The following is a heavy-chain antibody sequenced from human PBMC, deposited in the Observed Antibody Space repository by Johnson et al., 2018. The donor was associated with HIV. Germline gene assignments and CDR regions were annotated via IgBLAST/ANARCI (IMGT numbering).Heavy chain of an antibody. V-gene: IGHV3-30*04. J-gene: IGHJ3*02. CDR2: ISYDGSNK. CDR3: ARTTRMVGAFDI. D-gene: IGHD2-15*01. Sequence: QEQLVESGGGVVQPGRSLRLSCAASGFTFSSYAMHWVRQAPGKGLEWVAVISYDGSNKYYADSVKGRFTISRDNSKNTLYLQMNSLRAEDTAVYYCARTTRMVGAFDIWGQGTMVTVSS. CDR1: GFTFSSYA.